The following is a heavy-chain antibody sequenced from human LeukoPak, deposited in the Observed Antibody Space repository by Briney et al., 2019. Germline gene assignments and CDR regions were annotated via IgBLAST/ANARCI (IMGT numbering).Heavy chain of an antibody. Sequence: SETLSLTCTVSGGSISSSSYYWGWIRQPPGKGLEWIGSIYYSGSTYYNPSLKSRVTISVDTSKNQFSLKLSSVTAADTAVYYCARHGHSGRTYYFDYWGQGTLVTVSS. V-gene: IGHV4-39*01. CDR1: GGSISSSSYY. CDR3: ARHGHSGRTYYFDY. D-gene: IGHD3-10*01. CDR2: IYYSGST. J-gene: IGHJ4*02.